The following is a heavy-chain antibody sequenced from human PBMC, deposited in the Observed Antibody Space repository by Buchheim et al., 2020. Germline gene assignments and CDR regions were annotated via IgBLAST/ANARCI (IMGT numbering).Heavy chain of an antibody. D-gene: IGHD3-10*01. CDR2: IYHSGST. CDR1: GGSISSGGYS. V-gene: IGHV4-30-2*01. CDR3: AREGGSGTVEGNAWYNWFDP. J-gene: IGHJ5*02. Sequence: QLQLQESGSGLVKPSQTLSLTCAVSGGSISSGGYSWSWIRQPPGKGLEWIGYIYHSGSTYYNPSLKSRVTISVDRSKNQFSLKLSSVTAADTAVYYCAREGGSGTVEGNAWYNWFDPWGQGTL.